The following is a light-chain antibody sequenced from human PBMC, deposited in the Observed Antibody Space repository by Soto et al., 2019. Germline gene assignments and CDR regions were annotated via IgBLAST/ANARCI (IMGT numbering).Light chain of an antibody. CDR2: DAS. J-gene: IGKJ5*01. V-gene: IGKV3-11*01. CDR3: QQRLSWPIT. Sequence: EVLLTQSPASLSLPPGEGATLPCRASDSISSQLVWYQQIPGQAPRLLIYDASNRATGVPARFSGSGSGTDFPLTISSLEPEDFAVYYCQQRLSWPITFGQGTRLEIK. CDR1: DSISSQ.